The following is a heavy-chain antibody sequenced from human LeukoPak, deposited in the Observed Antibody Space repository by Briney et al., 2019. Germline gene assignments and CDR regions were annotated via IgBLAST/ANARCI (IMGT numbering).Heavy chain of an antibody. CDR2: INHSGST. Sequence: SETLSLTCAVYGGSFSGYYWSWIRQPPGKGLEWIGEINHSGSTNYNPSLKSRVTISVDTSKNQFSLKLSSATAADTAVYYCARGLPDYYYYYGMDVWGKGTTVTVSS. D-gene: IGHD2-15*01. J-gene: IGHJ6*04. CDR3: ARGLPDYYYYYGMDV. V-gene: IGHV4-34*01. CDR1: GGSFSGYY.